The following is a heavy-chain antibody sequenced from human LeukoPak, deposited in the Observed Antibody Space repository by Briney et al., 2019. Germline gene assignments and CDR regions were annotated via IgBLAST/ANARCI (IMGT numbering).Heavy chain of an antibody. D-gene: IGHD3-22*01. J-gene: IGHJ4*02. CDR1: GFTFSSYS. V-gene: IGHV3-21*01. CDR2: ISSSSSYI. CDR3: AKEFDRYTYYYDSSGSPGDY. Sequence: GGSLRLSCAASGFTFSSYSMNWVRQAPGKGLEWVSSISSSSSYIYYADSVKGRYTISRDNSKNTLYLQMNSLRAEDTAVYYCAKEFDRYTYYYDSSGSPGDYWGQGTLVTVSS.